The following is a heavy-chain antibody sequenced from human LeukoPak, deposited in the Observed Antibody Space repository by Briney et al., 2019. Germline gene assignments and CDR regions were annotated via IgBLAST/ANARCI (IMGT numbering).Heavy chain of an antibody. J-gene: IGHJ6*02. CDR2: IYPGDSDT. V-gene: IGHV5-51*01. CDR1: GYRFSNYW. CDR3: ARHVTPGVPDGMDV. D-gene: IGHD2-2*01. Sequence: GESLKISWKGSGYRFSNYWIGWVRHMPGKDLEWMGIIYPGDSDTKYSPSFQGQVTISADKSISTAYLQWSALQASDSAMYYCARHVTPGVPDGMDVSGQGTAVTVSS.